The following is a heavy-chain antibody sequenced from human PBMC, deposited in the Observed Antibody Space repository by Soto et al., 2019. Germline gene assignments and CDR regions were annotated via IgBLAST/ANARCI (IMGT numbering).Heavy chain of an antibody. CDR2: ISVSGGTT. CDR3: VKSKAGATAFDY. Sequence: AGGFLRLSCAASGFTFSTYARHWVRQAPGKGLEWLSFISVSGGTTYYAQSVEGRFTISSDNSKNTLYLQMNSLRADDTAVYFCVKSKAGATAFDYWGQGTLVTVSS. J-gene: IGHJ4*02. D-gene: IGHD6-13*01. V-gene: IGHV3-23*01. CDR1: GFTFSTYA.